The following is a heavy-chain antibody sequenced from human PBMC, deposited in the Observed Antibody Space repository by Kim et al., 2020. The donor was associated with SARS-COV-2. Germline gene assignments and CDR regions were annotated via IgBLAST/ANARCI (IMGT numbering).Heavy chain of an antibody. V-gene: IGHV3-11*05. Sequence: GGSLRLSCAASGFTFSDYYMSWIRQAPGKGLEWVSYISSSSSYTNYADSVKGRFTISRDNAKNSLYLQMNSLRAEDTAVYYCARDPTLWSPNYYYYGMDVWGQGTTVTVSS. J-gene: IGHJ6*02. D-gene: IGHD3-10*01. CDR1: GFTFSDYY. CDR3: ARDPTLWSPNYYYYGMDV. CDR2: ISSSSSYT.